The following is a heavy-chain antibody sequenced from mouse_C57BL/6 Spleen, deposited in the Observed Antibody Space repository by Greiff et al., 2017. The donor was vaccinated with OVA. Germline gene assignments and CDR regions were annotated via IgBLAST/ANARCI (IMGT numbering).Heavy chain of an antibody. J-gene: IGHJ3*01. V-gene: IGHV14-3*01. Sequence: VQLQQSVAELVRPGASVKLSCTASGFNIKNTYMHWVKQRPEQGLEWIGRIDPANGNTKYAPKFQGKATITVATSSNTAYLQLSSLTSEDTAIYYCARPFYYGSSSFGYWGQGTLVTVSA. CDR1: GFNIKNTY. CDR2: IDPANGNT. D-gene: IGHD1-1*01. CDR3: ARPFYYGSSSFGY.